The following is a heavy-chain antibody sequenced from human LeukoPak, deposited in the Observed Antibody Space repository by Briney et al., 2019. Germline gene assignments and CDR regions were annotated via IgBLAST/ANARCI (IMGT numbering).Heavy chain of an antibody. CDR1: GFTFSSYA. CDR2: ISYDGSNK. Sequence: PGGSLRLSCAASGFTFSSYAMHWVRQAPGKGLEGVAVISYDGSNKYYADSVKGRFTISRDNSKNTLYLQMNSLRAEDTAVYYCARGPDIVVVVAAFDYWGQGTLVTVSS. D-gene: IGHD2-15*01. V-gene: IGHV3-30-3*01. J-gene: IGHJ4*02. CDR3: ARGPDIVVVVAAFDY.